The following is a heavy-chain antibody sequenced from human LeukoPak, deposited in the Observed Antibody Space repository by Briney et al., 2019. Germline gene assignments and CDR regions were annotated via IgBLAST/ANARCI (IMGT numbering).Heavy chain of an antibody. CDR2: IKQDGSEK. CDR3: ARPYYSHHSLDFDY. V-gene: IGHV3-7*01. CDR1: GFTFSSYW. D-gene: IGHD3-10*01. J-gene: IGHJ4*02. Sequence: GGSLRLSCAASGFTFSSYWMSWVRQAPGKGLEGVANIKQDGSEKYYVDSVKGRFTISRDNAKISLYLQMNSLRAEDTAVYYCARPYYSHHSLDFDYWGQGTLVTVSS.